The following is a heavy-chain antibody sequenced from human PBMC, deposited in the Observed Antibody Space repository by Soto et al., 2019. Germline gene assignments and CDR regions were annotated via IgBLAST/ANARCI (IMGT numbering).Heavy chain of an antibody. Sequence: EVQLLESGGGLVQPGGSLRLSCAASGFTFSSYAMSWVRQAPGKGLEWVSTISDSGGSTYYADSVKGRFTISRDNSKNTLYLQMISLRAEDTAVYYCAKDSTRVRGLILDLFDYWGQGTLVTVSS. J-gene: IGHJ4*02. CDR1: GFTFSSYA. CDR2: ISDSGGST. V-gene: IGHV3-23*01. D-gene: IGHD3-10*01. CDR3: AKDSTRVRGLILDLFDY.